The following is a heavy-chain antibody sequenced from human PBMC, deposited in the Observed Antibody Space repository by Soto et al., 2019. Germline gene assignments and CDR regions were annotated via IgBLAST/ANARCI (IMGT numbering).Heavy chain of an antibody. CDR1: GFTFSSYG. Sequence: QVQLVESGGGVVQPGRSLRLSCAASGFTFSSYGMHWVRQAPGKGLEWVAVIWYDGSNKYYADSVKGRFTISRDNSKNTLYLQMNSLRAEDTAVYYCARGPPGELWLDYWGQGTLVTVSS. V-gene: IGHV3-33*01. CDR3: ARGPPGELWLDY. J-gene: IGHJ4*02. CDR2: IWYDGSNK. D-gene: IGHD3-16*01.